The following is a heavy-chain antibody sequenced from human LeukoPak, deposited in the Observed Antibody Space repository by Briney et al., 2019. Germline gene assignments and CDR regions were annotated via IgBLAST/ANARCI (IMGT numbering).Heavy chain of an antibody. CDR3: AKDSGHSSTWYY. J-gene: IGHJ4*02. V-gene: IGHV3-23*01. CDR1: GFSFSSYA. Sequence: GSLRLCCAASGFSFSSYAMNWVRQAPGKGLEWVSSISGSGTTYYADSVKGRFTISRDSARNTLYLQMNSLRAEDTAVYYCAKDSGHSSTWYYWGQGTLVTVSS. CDR2: ISGSGTT. D-gene: IGHD6-13*01.